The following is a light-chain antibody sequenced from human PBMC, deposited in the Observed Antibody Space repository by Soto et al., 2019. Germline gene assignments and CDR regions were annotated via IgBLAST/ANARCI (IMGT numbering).Light chain of an antibody. CDR2: AAS. Sequence: DIQMTQAPSSLSASVGDRVTIACRASQNIAKYLTWFQQKPGTAPRLLIHAASSLNTGVPSRFSGSGAGTEFTLTISSLQPADFATYYCQQFYSYPWTFGQGTKVDI. CDR3: QQFYSYPWT. J-gene: IGKJ1*01. CDR1: QNIAKY. V-gene: IGKV1-16*01.